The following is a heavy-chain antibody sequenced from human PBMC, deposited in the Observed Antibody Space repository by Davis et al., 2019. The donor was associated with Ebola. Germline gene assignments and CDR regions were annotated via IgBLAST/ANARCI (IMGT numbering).Heavy chain of an antibody. CDR1: GFTFSSYA. CDR2: ISYDGSNK. J-gene: IGHJ3*02. CDR3: ATIGPSAFDI. V-gene: IGHV3-30*14. Sequence: GESLKISCAASGFTFSSYAMHWVRQAPGKGLEWVAVISYDGSNKYYADSVKGRFTISRDNSKNTLYLQMNSLRSEDTAVYYCATIGPSAFDIWGQGTMVTVSS. D-gene: IGHD1/OR15-1a*01.